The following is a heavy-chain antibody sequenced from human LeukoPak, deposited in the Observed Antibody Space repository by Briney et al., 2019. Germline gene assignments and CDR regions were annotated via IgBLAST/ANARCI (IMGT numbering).Heavy chain of an antibody. D-gene: IGHD6-13*01. CDR3: ARDWGRAAAPG. CDR1: GGTFSSYA. CDR2: INPNTGGT. Sequence: ASVKVSCKASGGTFSSYAISWVRQAPGQGLEWMGWINPNTGGTNYAQKFQARVTMTRDTSISTAYMELSRLTSDDTAVYYCARDWGRAAAPGWGQGTLATVSS. J-gene: IGHJ3*01. V-gene: IGHV1-2*02.